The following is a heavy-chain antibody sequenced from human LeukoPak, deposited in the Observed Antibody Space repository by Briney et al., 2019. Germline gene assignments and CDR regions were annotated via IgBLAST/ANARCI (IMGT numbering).Heavy chain of an antibody. D-gene: IGHD6-19*01. J-gene: IGHJ3*02. Sequence: SETLSLTCTVSGGSISGYYWSWIRQPPGKGLEWIGYIYYSGSANYNPSLKSRLTISVDTSKNQFSLELRSVTAADTAVYYCATVAVAGLAFDIWGQGTMVTVSS. CDR2: IYYSGSA. CDR3: ATVAVAGLAFDI. V-gene: IGHV4-59*08. CDR1: GGSISGYY.